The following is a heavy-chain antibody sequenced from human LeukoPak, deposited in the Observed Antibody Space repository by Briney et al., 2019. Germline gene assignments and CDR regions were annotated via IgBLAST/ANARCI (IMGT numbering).Heavy chain of an antibody. V-gene: IGHV3-23*01. CDR1: GFTFSSYA. J-gene: IGHJ4*02. D-gene: IGHD6-6*01. Sequence: GGSLRLSCAASGFTFSSYAMSWVRQAPGKGLEWVSAISGSGGSTYYADSVKGRFTISRDNSKNTLYLQMNSLRAEDTAVYYCARGGSSSSYYFDYWGQGTLVTVSS. CDR3: ARGGSSSSYYFDY. CDR2: ISGSGGST.